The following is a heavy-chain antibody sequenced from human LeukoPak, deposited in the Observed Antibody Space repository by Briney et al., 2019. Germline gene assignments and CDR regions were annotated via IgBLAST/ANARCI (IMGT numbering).Heavy chain of an antibody. V-gene: IGHV4-59*01. J-gene: IGHJ4*02. D-gene: IGHD3-22*01. CDR3: ARGTYYYDNIGHYDHYFDS. CDR1: GGSISAYY. CDR2: FYHSGST. Sequence: SETLSLTCTVSGGSISAYYWSWIRQPPGKGLEWIGYFYHSGSTYHNPSLKSRVTISLDTSKKQFSLKLSSVTAADTAVYYCARGTYYYDNIGHYDHYFDSWGQGTLVTVSS.